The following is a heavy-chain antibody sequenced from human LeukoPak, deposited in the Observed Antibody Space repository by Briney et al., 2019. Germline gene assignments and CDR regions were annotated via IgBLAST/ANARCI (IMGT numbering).Heavy chain of an antibody. CDR1: GFRFSLYA. Sequence: GGSLRLSCEASGFRFSLYAMHWVRQAPGKGLEWVAVISYDGTFTYYADSVKGRLIISRDNSKNTLFLQMNTLRAEDTAVYYCAKEKSGDGFDIWGQGTMVTVSS. CDR2: ISYDGTFT. V-gene: IGHV3-30-3*01. J-gene: IGHJ3*02. CDR3: AKEKSGDGFDI.